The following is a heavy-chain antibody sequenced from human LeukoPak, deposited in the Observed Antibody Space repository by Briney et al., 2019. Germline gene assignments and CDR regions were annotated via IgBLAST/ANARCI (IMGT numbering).Heavy chain of an antibody. Sequence: GGSLRLSCAASGFTFSSYAMHWVRQAPGKGLEYVSAISSNGGSTYYANSVKGRFTISRDDSRNTVYLQLNNLRVEDTAIYYCAKASWVSNVDAVLWGQGTLVTVSS. CDR3: AKASWVSNVDAVL. V-gene: IGHV3-64*01. CDR2: ISSNGGST. J-gene: IGHJ4*02. CDR1: GFTFSSYA. D-gene: IGHD3-16*01.